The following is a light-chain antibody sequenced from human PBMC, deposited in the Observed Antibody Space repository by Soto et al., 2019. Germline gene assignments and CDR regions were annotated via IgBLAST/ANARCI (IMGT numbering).Light chain of an antibody. J-gene: IGKJ2*02. Sequence: EIVMTQSPATLSVSPGERATLSCRASQSISSNLAWYQQKPGQAPSLLLYGASTRATGIPARFSGSGSGTDFTLTISSLQSEDFAVYYCHQYNKWPPGTFGQGTKREIK. CDR3: HQYNKWPPGT. CDR1: QSISSN. CDR2: GAS. V-gene: IGKV3-15*01.